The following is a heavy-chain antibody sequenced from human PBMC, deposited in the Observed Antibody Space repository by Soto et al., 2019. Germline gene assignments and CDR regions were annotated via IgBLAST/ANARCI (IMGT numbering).Heavy chain of an antibody. CDR2: ILYDGSKK. CDR3: VKGLALIADH. CDR1: GFTFNSYG. V-gene: IGHV3-30*18. D-gene: IGHD2-21*01. J-gene: IGHJ4*02. Sequence: QVQLVESGGGVVHPGRSLRLSCEASGFTFNSYGMYWVRQAPGKGLEWVSHILYDGSKKYYADSVKGRFTISRDNPKNTLYLQMDNMRPEDTAVYYCVKGLALIADHWGQGTLVIVSS.